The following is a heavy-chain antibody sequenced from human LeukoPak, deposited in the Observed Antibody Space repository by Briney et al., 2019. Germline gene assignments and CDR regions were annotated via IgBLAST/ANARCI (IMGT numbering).Heavy chain of an antibody. D-gene: IGHD1-1*01. CDR3: ARVHDFNWLDP. V-gene: IGHV4-4*07. CDR1: GGSISSYY. J-gene: IGHJ5*02. Sequence: SETLSLTCTVSGGSISSYYWSWIRQPAGKLLEWIGRIYASGSTNYNPSLQSRVTMSVDTSKNQFSLKLTSVTAADTAFYYCARVHDFNWLDPWGQGTLVTVSS. CDR2: IYASGST.